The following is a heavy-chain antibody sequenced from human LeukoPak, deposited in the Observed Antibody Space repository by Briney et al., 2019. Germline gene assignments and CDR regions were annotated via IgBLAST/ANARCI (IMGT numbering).Heavy chain of an antibody. D-gene: IGHD3-22*01. CDR1: GGSFSCYH. Sequence: SETLSLTCAVYGGSFSCYHWTWIRQSPGKGLEWIGDINPSGSTYYNPSLKSRLTISVDTSKNQVSPKRRYVTAADPTVYYFVRGRHDITMIVVVTSSVSYYLDVWGKGTTVTVS. CDR3: VRGRHDITMIVVVTSSVSYYLDV. V-gene: IGHV4-34*01. CDR2: INPSGST. J-gene: IGHJ6*03.